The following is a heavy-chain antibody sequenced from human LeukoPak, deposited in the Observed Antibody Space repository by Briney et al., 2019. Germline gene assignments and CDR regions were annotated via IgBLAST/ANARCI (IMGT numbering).Heavy chain of an antibody. D-gene: IGHD5-18*01. CDR3: ARMQAGWLRSFDY. J-gene: IGHJ4*02. V-gene: IGHV3-74*01. CDR1: GFTFSSYW. Sequence: GGSLRLSCAASGFTFSSYWMHWVRQAPGKGLVWVSRINSDGSSTSYADSVKGRFTISRDNAKNTLYLQMNGLRAEDTAVYYCARMQAGWLRSFDYWGQGTLVTVSS. CDR2: INSDGSST.